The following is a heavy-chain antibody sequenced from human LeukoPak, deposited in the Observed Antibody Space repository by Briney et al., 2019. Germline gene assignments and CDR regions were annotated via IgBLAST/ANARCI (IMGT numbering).Heavy chain of an antibody. Sequence: GESLKISRKGFGYTFTTYWIGWVRQMPGKGLEWMGIINPDDSDTRYSPSFQGQVTFSADKSISTAYLQWSSLKASDTAMYYCARQGSPASYYYYYMDVWGKGTTVTVSS. CDR1: GYTFTTYW. CDR3: ARQGSPASYYYYYMDV. V-gene: IGHV5-51*01. CDR2: INPDDSDT. D-gene: IGHD6-13*01. J-gene: IGHJ6*03.